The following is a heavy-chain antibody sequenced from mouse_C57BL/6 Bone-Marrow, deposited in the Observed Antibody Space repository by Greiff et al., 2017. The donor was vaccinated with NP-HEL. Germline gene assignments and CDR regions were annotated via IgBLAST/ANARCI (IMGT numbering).Heavy chain of an antibody. CDR3: TTPTRADYYAMDY. V-gene: IGHV14-4*01. Sequence: EVQLQQSGAELVRPGASVKLSCTASGFNIKDDYMHWVKQRPEQGLEWIGWLDPEHGDTEYASKFQGKATITADTSANTAYLQLSSLTSEDTAVYYCTTPTRADYYAMDYWGQGTSVTVSS. J-gene: IGHJ4*01. CDR2: LDPEHGDT. CDR1: GFNIKDDY. D-gene: IGHD3-1*01.